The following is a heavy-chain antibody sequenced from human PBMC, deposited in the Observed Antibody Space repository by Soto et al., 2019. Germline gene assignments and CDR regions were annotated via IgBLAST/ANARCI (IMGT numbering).Heavy chain of an antibody. CDR1: GGSISSGGYS. CDR3: ARGYYGSGSYYNVGYGMDV. Sequence: SETLSLTCAVSGGSISSGGYSWSWIRQPPGKGLEWIGYIHHSGSTYYNPSLKSRVTISVDRSKNQFSLKLSSVTAADTAVYYCARGYYGSGSYYNVGYGMDVWGQGTTVTVSS. J-gene: IGHJ6*02. V-gene: IGHV4-30-2*01. CDR2: IHHSGST. D-gene: IGHD3-10*01.